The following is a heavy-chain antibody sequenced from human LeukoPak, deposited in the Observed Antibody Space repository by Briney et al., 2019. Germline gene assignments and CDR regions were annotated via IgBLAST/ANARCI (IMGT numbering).Heavy chain of an antibody. D-gene: IGHD2-15*01. J-gene: IGHJ4*02. CDR3: ARDWTLGYCSGGSCYSPGYY. Sequence: PGASVKVSCKASGYTFTDNAVTWVRQAPGQGLEWVGWISVYTGTTNSPQKFQGRVTMTTDRSTSTAYMELRSLRSDDTAVYYCARDWTLGYCSGGSCYSPGYYWGQGTLVTVSS. CDR2: ISVYTGTT. V-gene: IGHV1-18*04. CDR1: GYTFTDNA.